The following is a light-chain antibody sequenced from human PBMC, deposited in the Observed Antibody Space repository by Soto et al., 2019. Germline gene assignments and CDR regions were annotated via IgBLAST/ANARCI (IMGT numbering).Light chain of an antibody. CDR1: QSISSKY. J-gene: IGKJ5*01. CDR3: QEYGNPL. CDR2: GAS. V-gene: IGKV3-20*01. Sequence: VMTQSPGTLSLSPGERGTLSCRASQSISSKYLAWYQQKPGQAPRPLIYGASSRATGVPDRFSGSGSGTDFTLTISRLEPEDFAIYYCQEYGNPLFGPGTRLEIK.